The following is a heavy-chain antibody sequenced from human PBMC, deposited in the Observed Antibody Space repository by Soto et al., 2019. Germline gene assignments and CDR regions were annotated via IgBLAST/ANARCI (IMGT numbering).Heavy chain of an antibody. CDR1: EFTFSNYE. CDR3: ARGLRNYYDRSGLHY. CDR2: ISYTGSTI. Sequence: PGGSLRLSCVGSEFTFSNYEMNWFRKAPGKGLEWVSYISYTGSTIYYADSVRGRFTISRDNSKNSLYLQMNSLRAEDTAVYYCARGLRNYYDRSGLHYWGQGTLVTVSS. V-gene: IGHV3-48*03. D-gene: IGHD3-22*01. J-gene: IGHJ4*02.